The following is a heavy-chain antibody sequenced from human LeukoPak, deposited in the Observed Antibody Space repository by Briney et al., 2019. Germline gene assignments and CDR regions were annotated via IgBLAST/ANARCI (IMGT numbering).Heavy chain of an antibody. D-gene: IGHD6-19*01. V-gene: IGHV1-3*03. CDR1: GYTFTNYA. Sequence: ASVKVSCKASGYTFTNYAMHWVRQAPGQRLEWMGWINTGNGNTKYSQEFQGRVTISRDTSASTAYMELSSLTSEDMAVYYCARVVKYSSGPLTDLLPYYFDSWGQGTLVTASS. J-gene: IGHJ4*02. CDR2: INTGNGNT. CDR3: ARVVKYSSGPLTDLLPYYFDS.